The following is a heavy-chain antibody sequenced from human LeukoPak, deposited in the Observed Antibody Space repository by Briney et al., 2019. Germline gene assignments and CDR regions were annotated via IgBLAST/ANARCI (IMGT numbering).Heavy chain of an antibody. CDR3: ARALALIAARREYYFDY. CDR1: GYTFTGYY. Sequence: ASVKVSCRASGYTFTGYYMHWVRQAPGQGLEWMGWINPNSGGTNYAQKFQGRVTMTRDTSISTAYMELSRLRSDDTAVYYCARALALIAARREYYFDYWGQGTLVTVSS. D-gene: IGHD6-6*01. J-gene: IGHJ4*02. CDR2: INPNSGGT. V-gene: IGHV1-2*02.